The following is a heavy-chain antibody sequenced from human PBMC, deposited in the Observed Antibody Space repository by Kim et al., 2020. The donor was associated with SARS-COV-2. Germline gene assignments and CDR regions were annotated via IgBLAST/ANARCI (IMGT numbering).Heavy chain of an antibody. D-gene: IGHD6-13*01. CDR1: GFTFSSYS. J-gene: IGHJ6*02. CDR2: ISSSSSTI. Sequence: GGSLRLSCAASGFTFSSYSMNWVRQAPGKGLEWVSYISSSSSTIYYADSVKGRFTISRDNAKNSLYLQMNSLRDEDTAVYYCARVKGIAALLDRRSDYYGMDVWGQGTTVTVSS. CDR3: ARVKGIAALLDRRSDYYGMDV. V-gene: IGHV3-48*02.